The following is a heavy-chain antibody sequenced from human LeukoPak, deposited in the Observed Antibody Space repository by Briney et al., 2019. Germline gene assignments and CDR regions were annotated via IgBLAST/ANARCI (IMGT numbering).Heavy chain of an antibody. J-gene: IGHJ4*02. CDR3: ARVSDTAMAFDY. Sequence: SETLSLTCTVSGGSISSYYWSWMRQPAGKGLEWIGRIYTSGSTNYNPSLKSRVTMSVDTSKNQFSLKLSSVTAADTAVYYCARVSDTAMAFDYWGQGTLVTVSS. CDR1: GGSISSYY. D-gene: IGHD5-18*01. CDR2: IYTSGST. V-gene: IGHV4-4*07.